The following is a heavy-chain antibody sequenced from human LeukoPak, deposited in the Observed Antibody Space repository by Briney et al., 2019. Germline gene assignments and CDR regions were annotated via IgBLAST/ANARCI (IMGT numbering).Heavy chain of an antibody. CDR2: IRYDGSNV. Sequence: GGSLRLSCAASGITFSSYGMHWVPQAPGKGLEWVAMIRYDGSNVYYTDSVKGRFTMSRDNSKNTLYLQMNSLIPEDTAVYYCAKDGAEYSIWGQGTMVTVSS. V-gene: IGHV3-30*02. CDR3: AKDGAEYSI. D-gene: IGHD6-6*01. J-gene: IGHJ3*02. CDR1: GITFSSYG.